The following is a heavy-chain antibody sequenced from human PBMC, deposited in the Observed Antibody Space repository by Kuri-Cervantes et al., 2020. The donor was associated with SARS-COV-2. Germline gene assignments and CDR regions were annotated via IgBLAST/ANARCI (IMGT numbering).Heavy chain of an antibody. V-gene: IGHV3-23*01. D-gene: IGHD5-18*01. CDR2: ISGSGGST. Sequence: GGSLRLSCAVSGGSISSYYWSWIRQPPGKGLEWVSAISGSGGSTYYADSVKGRFTISRDNSKNTLYLQMNSLRAEDTAVYYCAKDVNSATALAGYFDKWGQGTLVTVSS. CDR3: AKDVNSATALAGYFDK. J-gene: IGHJ4*02. CDR1: GGSISSYY.